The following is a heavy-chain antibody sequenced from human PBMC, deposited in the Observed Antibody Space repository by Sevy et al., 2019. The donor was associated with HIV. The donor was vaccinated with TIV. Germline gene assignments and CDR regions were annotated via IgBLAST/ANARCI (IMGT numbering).Heavy chain of an antibody. D-gene: IGHD3-22*01. Sequence: ASVKVSCKASGYTFTGYYMHWVRQAPGQGLEWMGRINPNSGGTNYAQKFQGRVTMTRDTSISTAYMELSRLGSDDTAVYYCARQMGYYDSSGYYPWFDYWGQGTLVTVSS. V-gene: IGHV1-2*06. CDR3: ARQMGYYDSSGYYPWFDY. CDR2: INPNSGGT. J-gene: IGHJ4*02. CDR1: GYTFTGYY.